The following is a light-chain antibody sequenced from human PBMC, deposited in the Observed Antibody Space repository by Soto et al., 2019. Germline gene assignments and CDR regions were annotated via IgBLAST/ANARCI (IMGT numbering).Light chain of an antibody. CDR1: ETISTW. J-gene: IGKJ1*01. CDR3: LQYNDYSWT. Sequence: DTQMTQSPSTLSASVGDRVTITCRASETISTWLAWYQQKPGQAPKLLIYSSSFLESGVPSRFSGSGSGTEFTLTISSLQPDDFATYYCLQYNDYSWTFGQGTQVQIK. V-gene: IGKV1-5*01. CDR2: SSS.